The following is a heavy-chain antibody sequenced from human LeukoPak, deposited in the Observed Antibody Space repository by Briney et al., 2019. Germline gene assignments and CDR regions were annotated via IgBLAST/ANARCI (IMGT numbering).Heavy chain of an antibody. D-gene: IGHD3-22*01. J-gene: IGHJ5*02. V-gene: IGHV4-38-2*02. CDR2: FYHSGKT. CDR1: GYSISTGYY. CDR3: ARVRYFDSSGYYYDFDP. Sequence: SETLSLTCTVSGYSISTGYYWGWIRQPPGKGLEWIGDFYHSGKTYYNPSLKSRLTVSVDTSRNQFSLTVRSVTAADTAVYYCARVRYFDSSGYYYDFDPWGQGTLVTVSS.